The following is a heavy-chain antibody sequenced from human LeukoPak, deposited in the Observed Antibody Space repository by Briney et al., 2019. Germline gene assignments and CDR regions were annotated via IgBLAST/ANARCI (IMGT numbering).Heavy chain of an antibody. Sequence: TGGSLRLSCAASGFTFSSYSMNWVRQAPGKGLEWVANIKQDGSEKYYVDSVKGRFTISRDNAKNSLYLQMNSLRAEDTAVYYCARDSGSYLPSDYWGQGTLVTVSS. J-gene: IGHJ4*02. CDR3: ARDSGSYLPSDY. V-gene: IGHV3-7*01. CDR1: GFTFSSYS. CDR2: IKQDGSEK. D-gene: IGHD1-26*01.